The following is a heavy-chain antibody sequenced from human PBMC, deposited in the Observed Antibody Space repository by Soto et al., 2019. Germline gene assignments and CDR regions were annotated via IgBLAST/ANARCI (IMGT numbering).Heavy chain of an antibody. Sequence: PGGSLRLSCAASGFTFDDYTMHWVRQAPGKGLEWVSLISWDGGSTYYADSVKGRFTISRGNSKNSLYLQMNSLRTEDTALYYCAKNIVVVPAQLHSYGMDVWGQGTTVTVSS. V-gene: IGHV3-43*01. J-gene: IGHJ6*02. CDR1: GFTFDDYT. CDR2: ISWDGGST. D-gene: IGHD2-2*01. CDR3: AKNIVVVPAQLHSYGMDV.